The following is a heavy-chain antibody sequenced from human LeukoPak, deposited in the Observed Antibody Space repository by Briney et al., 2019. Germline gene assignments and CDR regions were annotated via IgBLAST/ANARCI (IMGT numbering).Heavy chain of an antibody. V-gene: IGHV4-59*01. J-gene: IGHJ6*02. CDR3: ARVFAKYYYGMDV. Sequence: SETLSLTCTVSGGSISSYYWSWIRQPPGKGLEWIGYIYYSGSTNYNPSLKSRVTISVDTSRNQFSLKLSSVTAADTAVYYCARVFAKYYYGMDVWGQGTTVTVSS. CDR1: GGSISSYY. CDR2: IYYSGST. D-gene: IGHD3-3*01.